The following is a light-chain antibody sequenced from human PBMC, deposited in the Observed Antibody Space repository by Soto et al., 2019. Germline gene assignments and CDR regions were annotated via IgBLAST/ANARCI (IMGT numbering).Light chain of an antibody. CDR1: QTIITY. CDR3: QQSYRIPLN. J-gene: IGKJ4*01. CDR2: NTS. Sequence: DIQMTQSPSSLSASVGDRVTITCRASQTIITYLNWYQQKPGKAPNFLIYNTSNLQSGVPSRFSGSGSGTHFSLTISSLQPEDVATYYCQQSYRIPLNFGGGTKVEI. V-gene: IGKV1-39*01.